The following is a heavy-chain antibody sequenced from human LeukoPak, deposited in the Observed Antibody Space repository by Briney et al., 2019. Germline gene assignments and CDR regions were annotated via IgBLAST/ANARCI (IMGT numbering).Heavy chain of an antibody. CDR1: GYTFTSYY. CDR2: INPSGGST. Sequence: GASVKVSCKASGYTFTSYYMRWVRQAPGQGLEWMGIINPSGGSTSYAQKFQGRVTMTRDTSTSTVYMELSSLRSEDTAVYYCAGYSYGYKAFDYWGQGTLVTVSS. CDR3: AGYSYGYKAFDY. J-gene: IGHJ4*02. V-gene: IGHV1-46*01. D-gene: IGHD5-18*01.